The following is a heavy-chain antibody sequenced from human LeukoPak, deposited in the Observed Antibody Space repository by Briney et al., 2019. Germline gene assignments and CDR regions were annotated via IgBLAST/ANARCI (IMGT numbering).Heavy chain of an antibody. J-gene: IGHJ4*02. CDR1: EYTFIVYH. CDR3: DLIPGGSWAFDY. V-gene: IGHV1-2*02. CDR2: INPDSGDT. Sequence: ASVKVSCKASEYTFIVYHIHWVRQAPGQGLEWMAWINPDSGDTNYAQKFQGRVTMTRDTSISTAYMEVSSLRSDDTAVYYCDLIPGGSWAFDYWGQGTLVTVSS. D-gene: IGHD6-13*01.